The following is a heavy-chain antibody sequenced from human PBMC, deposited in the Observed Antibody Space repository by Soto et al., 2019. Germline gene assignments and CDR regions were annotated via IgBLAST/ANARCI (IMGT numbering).Heavy chain of an antibody. D-gene: IGHD3-10*01. V-gene: IGHV4-4*07. CDR3: ARGPGGFGDFSLDY. CDR1: GGSINSYY. CDR2: IYSGGST. J-gene: IGHJ4*02. Sequence: QVQLQESGPGLVKPSETLSLTCTVSGGSINSYYWSWIRQPAGKGLEWIGRIYSGGSTNYNPSLNSRLTVSVDTSKNQFSPNLTSVTAADTAVYYCARGPGGFGDFSLDYWGQGTLVTVSS.